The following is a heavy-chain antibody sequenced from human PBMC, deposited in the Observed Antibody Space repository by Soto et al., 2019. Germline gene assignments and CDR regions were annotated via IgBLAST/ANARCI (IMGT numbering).Heavy chain of an antibody. V-gene: IGHV3-30*03. CDR3: ARDSYYYDSSGYYTFDH. CDR1: GFTFSRYG. CDR2: ISYDGSNN. D-gene: IGHD3-22*01. Sequence: GGSLRLSCADAGFTFSRYGMHFVRQAPGKGLEWVAHISYDGSNNNYVDSVKGRFTISRDNSKNTLYLQMNSLRAEDTAVYYCARDSYYYDSSGYYTFDHWGQGTLVTVSS. J-gene: IGHJ4*02.